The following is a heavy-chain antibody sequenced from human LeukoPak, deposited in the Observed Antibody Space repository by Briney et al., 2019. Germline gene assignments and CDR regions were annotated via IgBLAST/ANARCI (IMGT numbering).Heavy chain of an antibody. Sequence: GGSLRLSCAASGFTFSSYAMSWVRQAPGKGLEWVSAISGSGGSTYYADSVKGRFTISRDNSKNTLYLQMNSLKTEDTAVYYCTRQRQQLVSPYNWFDPWGQGTLVTVSS. CDR3: TRQRQQLVSPYNWFDP. CDR1: GFTFSSYA. CDR2: ISGSGGST. D-gene: IGHD6-13*01. J-gene: IGHJ5*02. V-gene: IGHV3-23*01.